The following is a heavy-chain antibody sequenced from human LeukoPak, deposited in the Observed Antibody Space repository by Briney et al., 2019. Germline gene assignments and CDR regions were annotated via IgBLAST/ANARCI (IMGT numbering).Heavy chain of an antibody. CDR1: GFTLSSYA. CDR3: ARAPVTSCRGAFCYPFDY. CDR2: TSSSDSGK. V-gene: IGHV3-23*01. D-gene: IGHD2-15*01. Sequence: QTGGSLRLSCVVSGFTLSSYAMSWVRQAPGKGLEWVAATSSSDSGKYHADSVRGRFTISRDNSKNTVYLQMNSLRAEDAAVYYCARAPVTSCRGAFCYPFDYWGQGTLVTVSS. J-gene: IGHJ4*02.